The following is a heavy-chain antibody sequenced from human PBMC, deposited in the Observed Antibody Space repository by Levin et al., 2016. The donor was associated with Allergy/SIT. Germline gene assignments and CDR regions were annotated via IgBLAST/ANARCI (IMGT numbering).Heavy chain of an antibody. CDR3: ARVGLSWGNQQLRSWFDP. V-gene: IGHV4-34*01. D-gene: IGHD6-13*01. CDR2: INHSGST. J-gene: IGHJ5*02. Sequence: WIRQPPGKGLEWIGEINHSGSTNYNPSLKSRVTISVDTSKNQFSLKLSSVTAADTAVYYCARVGLSWGNQQLRSWFDPWGQGTLVTVSS.